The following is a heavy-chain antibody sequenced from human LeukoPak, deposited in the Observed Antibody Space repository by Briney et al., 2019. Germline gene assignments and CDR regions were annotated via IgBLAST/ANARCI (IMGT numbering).Heavy chain of an antibody. J-gene: IGHJ4*02. V-gene: IGHV4-61*01. CDR3: ARRVRSADHRCDF. CDR2: IYFTGNT. CDR1: GSSISSVSNDY. D-gene: IGHD1-14*01. Sequence: SETLSLTCTVSGSSISSVSNDYWTWIRQSPGKGLEWIGYIYFTGNTNYNPSLKSRVTISVDTSKNQFSLQVTSVTAADTAVYYCARRVRSADHRCDFWGQGTLVTVSS.